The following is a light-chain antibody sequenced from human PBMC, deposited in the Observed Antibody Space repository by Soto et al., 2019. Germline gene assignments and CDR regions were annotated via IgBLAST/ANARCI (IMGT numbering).Light chain of an antibody. CDR2: VAS. CDR1: QDIGSW. Sequence: DIQMIQSPSSLSASVGDTVTITCRASQDIGSWLAWYQKKPEKAPKSLIYVASSLQSGVPSRFSGRGSGTDFTLTISSLQPEDFATYYCQQYSTYPYTFGQGTKLEIK. CDR3: QQYSTYPYT. J-gene: IGKJ2*01. V-gene: IGKV1D-16*01.